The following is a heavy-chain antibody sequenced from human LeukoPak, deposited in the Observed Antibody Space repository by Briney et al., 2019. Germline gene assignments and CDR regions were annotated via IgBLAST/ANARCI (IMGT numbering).Heavy chain of an antibody. D-gene: IGHD4-11*01. Sequence: ASVKVSCKASGYNFASHDITWVRQATGQGLEWMGWMNPNSGDTGYAQKFQGRVTMTRDTSISTAYMGLSSLRSEDTAVYYCARGPPHSNYPDPYYYYMDVWAKGTTVTVS. V-gene: IGHV1-8*02. CDR2: MNPNSGDT. CDR3: ARGPPHSNYPDPYYYYMDV. CDR1: GYNFASHD. J-gene: IGHJ6*03.